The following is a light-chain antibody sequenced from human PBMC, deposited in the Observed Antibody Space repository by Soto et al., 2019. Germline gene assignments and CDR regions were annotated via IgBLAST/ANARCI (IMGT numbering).Light chain of an antibody. CDR1: QDISNF. Sequence: DIQMTQSPSSLSASIGDRVTITCQASQDISNFLNWYQQKPGKAPKLLIFDASHLETGVPSRFSGRGSGTDFTFTISSLQPEDIATYYCQQYLNLPLTFGGGTKVDIK. J-gene: IGKJ4*01. CDR2: DAS. CDR3: QQYLNLPLT. V-gene: IGKV1-33*01.